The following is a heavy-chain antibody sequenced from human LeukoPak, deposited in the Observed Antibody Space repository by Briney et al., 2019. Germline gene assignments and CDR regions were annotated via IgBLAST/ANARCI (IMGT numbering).Heavy chain of an antibody. Sequence: SETLSLTCTVSGDSISDYYWSWSRQPPGKGLEWIGYIYYSGSTNYNPSLKSRVTISVDTSKNQFSLKLRSVTAADTAVYYCARDQVGAPRGYFDYWGQGTLVTVSS. V-gene: IGHV4-59*12. D-gene: IGHD1-26*01. J-gene: IGHJ4*02. CDR3: ARDQVGAPRGYFDY. CDR1: GDSISDYY. CDR2: IYYSGST.